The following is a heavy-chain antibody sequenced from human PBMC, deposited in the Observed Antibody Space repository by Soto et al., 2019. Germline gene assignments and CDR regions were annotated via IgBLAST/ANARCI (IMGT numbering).Heavy chain of an antibody. Sequence: SLRLSCTASGFSFGDYAMSWFRQAPGKGLEWVGFIRSKAYVGTTEYAASVKGRFTISRDDSKSIAYLQMNRLKTEDTAVXXXXXXXXXXXXXSGXLDYXG. D-gene: IGHD6-19*01. J-gene: IGHJ4*01. V-gene: IGHV3-49*03. CDR2: IRSKAYVGTT. CDR1: GFSFGDYA. CDR3: XXXXXXXXXXSGXLDY.